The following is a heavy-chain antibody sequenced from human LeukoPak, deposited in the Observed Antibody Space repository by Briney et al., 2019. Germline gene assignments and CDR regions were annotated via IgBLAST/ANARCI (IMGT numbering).Heavy chain of an antibody. D-gene: IGHD5-18*01. J-gene: IGHJ4*02. Sequence: GASVKVSCKASGYTFTGYCMHWVRQAPGQGLEWMGWINPNSGGTNYAQKFQGRVTMTRDTSISTAYMELSRLRSDDTAVYYCARASGYGYNMYFDYWGQGTLVTVSS. CDR2: INPNSGGT. V-gene: IGHV1-2*02. CDR3: ARASGYGYNMYFDY. CDR1: GYTFTGYC.